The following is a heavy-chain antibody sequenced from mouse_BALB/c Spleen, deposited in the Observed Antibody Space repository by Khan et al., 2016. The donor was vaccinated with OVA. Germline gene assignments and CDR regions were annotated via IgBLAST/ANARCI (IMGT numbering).Heavy chain of an antibody. CDR3: ARIYGSDFDY. V-gene: IGHV1-20*02. CDR2: INPHIGET. D-gene: IGHD1-1*01. J-gene: IGHJ2*01. Sequence: VQLKESGPELVKPGASVKISCKASGYSFTGYFMNWVMQSHGKSLEWIGRINPHIGETFYNQKFKGKATLTVDESSSTAHMEIRSLASEDSAVYYCARIYGSDFDYWGQGNPLTVSS. CDR1: GYSFTGYF.